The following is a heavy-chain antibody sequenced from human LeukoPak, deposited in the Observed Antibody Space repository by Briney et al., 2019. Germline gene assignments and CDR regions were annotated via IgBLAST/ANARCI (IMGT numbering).Heavy chain of an antibody. V-gene: IGHV3-7*01. D-gene: IGHD3-10*01. CDR1: SSYW. Sequence: GGSLRLSCAAFSSYWMTWVRQAPGKGLEWVANIKQDGSEKYYVDSVKGRFTISRDNAKNSLFLQMNSLRAEDTAVYYCARRGGGITMVREPTKGFDYWGQGTLVTVSS. J-gene: IGHJ4*02. CDR2: IKQDGSEK. CDR3: ARRGGGITMVREPTKGFDY.